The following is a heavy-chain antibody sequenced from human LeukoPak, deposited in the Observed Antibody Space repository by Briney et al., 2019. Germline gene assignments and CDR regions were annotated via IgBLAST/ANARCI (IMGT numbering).Heavy chain of an antibody. CDR3: VRGNDYGGPHY. CDR1: GLTFDDYA. V-gene: IGHV3-9*01. J-gene: IGHJ4*02. Sequence: PGRSLRLSCAASGLTFDDYAMHWVRQAPGKGLEWVSGISWNSGSIGYADSVKGRFTISRDNAKNSLYLQMNSLRAEDAAVYYCVRGNDYGGPHYWGQGTLVTVSS. D-gene: IGHD4-23*01. CDR2: ISWNSGSI.